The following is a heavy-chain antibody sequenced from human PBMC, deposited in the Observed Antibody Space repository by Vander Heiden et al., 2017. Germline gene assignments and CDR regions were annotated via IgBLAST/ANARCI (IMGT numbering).Heavy chain of an antibody. CDR1: GFTFSSYA. CDR3: AKAMTYSRGFYGYFEN. J-gene: IGHJ4*02. Sequence: EVQLLESGGGLVQPGGSLRLSCEASGFTFSSYALRWVRQATGKGMGGGSVIRGSDGTTLYADYVKGRFTISRDNSKNTMYLKMTSLRAEDTAVYDCAKAMTYSRGFYGYFENWGQGTRVTVSS. D-gene: IGHD6-19*01. CDR2: IRGSDGTT. V-gene: IGHV3-23*01.